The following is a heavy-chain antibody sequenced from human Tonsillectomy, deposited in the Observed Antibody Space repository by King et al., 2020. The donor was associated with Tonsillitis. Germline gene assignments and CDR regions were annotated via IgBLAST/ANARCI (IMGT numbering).Heavy chain of an antibody. J-gene: IGHJ4*02. CDR1: GGSISSSSYY. CDR3: GRQEITNWGSSWPDY. Sequence: LQLQESGPGLVKPSETLSLTCTVAGGSISSSSYYWGWIRQPPGKGLEWIGSINYSGRTYYNPSLKSRVTISVDTSKNQFYLKLSSVTAADTAVYYCGRQEITNWGSSWPDYWGQGTLVTVSS. V-gene: IGHV4-39*01. CDR2: INYSGRT. D-gene: IGHD6-13*01.